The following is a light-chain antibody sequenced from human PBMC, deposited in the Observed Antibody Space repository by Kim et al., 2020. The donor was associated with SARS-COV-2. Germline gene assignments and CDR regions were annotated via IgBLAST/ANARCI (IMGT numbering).Light chain of an antibody. J-gene: IGKJ2*01. CDR3: QQYNSYLYT. CDR1: QSISSW. V-gene: IGKV1-5*01. CDR2: DAS. Sequence: SASVGDRVTITCLASQSISSWLAWYQQKPGKAPKLLIYDASSLESGVPSRFSGSGSGTEFTLTISSLQPDDFATYYCQQYNSYLYTFGQGTKLEI.